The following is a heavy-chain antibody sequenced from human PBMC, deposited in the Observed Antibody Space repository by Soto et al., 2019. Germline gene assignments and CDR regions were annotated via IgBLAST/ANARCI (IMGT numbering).Heavy chain of an antibody. CDR1: GFTVSSNY. D-gene: IGHD3-22*01. Sequence: GGSLRLSCGASGFTVSSNYMSWVRQAPGKGLEWVSVIYSGGSTYYADSVKGRFTISRDNSKNTLYLQMNSLRAEDTAVYYCAKDKMIVVNDAFDIWGQGTMVTVSS. CDR2: IYSGGST. V-gene: IGHV3-66*01. J-gene: IGHJ3*02. CDR3: AKDKMIVVNDAFDI.